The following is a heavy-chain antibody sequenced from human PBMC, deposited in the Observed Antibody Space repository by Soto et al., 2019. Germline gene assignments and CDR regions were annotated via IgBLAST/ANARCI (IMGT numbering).Heavy chain of an antibody. V-gene: IGHV3-23*01. CDR3: ATDWENWGQGGTLDFDY. Sequence: GGSLILSCAASGFTFSSYAMSWVRQAPGKGLEWVSAISGSGGSTYYADSVKGRFTISRDNSKNTLYLQMNSLRAEVTAVYSGATDWENWGQGGTLDFDYWGQGTLVTVSS. D-gene: IGHD7-27*01. CDR2: ISGSGGST. J-gene: IGHJ4*02. CDR1: GFTFSSYA.